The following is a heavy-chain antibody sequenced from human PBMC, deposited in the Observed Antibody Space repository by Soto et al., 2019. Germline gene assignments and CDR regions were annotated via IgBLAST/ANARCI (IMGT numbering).Heavy chain of an antibody. V-gene: IGHV1-46*01. Sequence: QVQLVQSGAEVKKPGASVKVSCKASGYTFTSYYMHWVRQAPGQGLEWMGIINPSGGSTSYGQKFQGRVTMTRDTSTSTVYMELSSLRSEDTAVYYCARSPYYYDSSGPFDYWGQGTLVTVSS. CDR3: ARSPYYYDSSGPFDY. D-gene: IGHD3-22*01. CDR1: GYTFTSYY. CDR2: INPSGGST. J-gene: IGHJ4*02.